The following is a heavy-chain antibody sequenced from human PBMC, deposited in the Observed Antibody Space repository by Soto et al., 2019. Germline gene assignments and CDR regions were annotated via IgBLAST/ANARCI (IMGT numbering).Heavy chain of an antibody. CDR2: ISYDGSNK. CDR1: GFTFSSYG. D-gene: IGHD2-2*01. CDR3: AKDYQLLSY. V-gene: IGHV3-30*18. Sequence: GGSLRLSCAASGFTFSSYGMHWVRQAPGKGLEWVAVISYDGSNKYYADSVKGRFTISRDNSKNTLYLQMNSLRAEDTAVYYCAKDYQLLSYWGQGTLVTVSS. J-gene: IGHJ4*02.